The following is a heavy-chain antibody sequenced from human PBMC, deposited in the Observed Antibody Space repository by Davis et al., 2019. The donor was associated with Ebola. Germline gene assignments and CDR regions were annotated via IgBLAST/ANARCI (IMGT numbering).Heavy chain of an antibody. CDR1: GGSLRGNY. D-gene: IGHD6-19*01. V-gene: IGHV3-9*01. CDR2: ITWNSGTI. J-gene: IGHJ6*04. Sequence: LSLTCAVYGGSLRGNYWSWVRQAPGMGLEWVSGITWNSGTIAYADSVKGRFTISRDNAKNSLYLQMNSLRAEDTALYYCVKDTSSGLSWGMDLWGKGTTVTVSS. CDR3: VKDTSSGLSWGMDL.